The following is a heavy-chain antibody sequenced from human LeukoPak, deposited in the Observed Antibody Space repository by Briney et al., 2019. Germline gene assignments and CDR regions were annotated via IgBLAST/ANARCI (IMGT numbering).Heavy chain of an antibody. CDR1: GGSISSINW. CDR3: ARVGLASIDYYYYYMDV. CDR2: IYHSGST. V-gene: IGHV4-4*02. Sequence: PSETLSLTCAVSGGSISSINWWSWVRQPPGKGLEWIGEIYHSGSTNYNPSLKSRLTISVDKSKNQFSLKLSFVTAADTAVYYCARVGLASIDYYYYYMDVWGKGTTVTISS. J-gene: IGHJ6*03.